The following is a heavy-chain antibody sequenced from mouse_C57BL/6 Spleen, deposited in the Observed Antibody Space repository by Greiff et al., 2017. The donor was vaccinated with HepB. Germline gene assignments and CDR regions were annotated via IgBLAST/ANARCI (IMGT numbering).Heavy chain of an antibody. J-gene: IGHJ2*01. CDR3: ARKGGRRDYFDY. CDR2: IYPGSGST. Sequence: QVQLQQPGAELVKPGASVKMSCKASGYTFTSYWITWVKQRPGQGLEWIGDIYPGSGSTNYNEKFKSKATLTVDTSSSTAYMQLSSLTSEDSAVYYCARKGGRRDYFDYWGQGTTLTVSS. CDR1: GYTFTSYW. D-gene: IGHD2-12*01. V-gene: IGHV1-55*01.